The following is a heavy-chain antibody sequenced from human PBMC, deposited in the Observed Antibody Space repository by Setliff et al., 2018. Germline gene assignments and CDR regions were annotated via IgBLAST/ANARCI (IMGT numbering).Heavy chain of an antibody. CDR2: IYYTGTT. J-gene: IGHJ5*01. Sequence: KASETLSLTCTVSGGSVSSTSYYWGWIRQPPGKVLEWIGTIYYTGTTYYSPSLKSRATISVDTSKNQFSLRLTSVTAADTAIYYCASRTTGPGGWFDYWGQGALVTVS. CDR1: GGSVSSTSYY. D-gene: IGHD1-1*01. CDR3: ASRTTGPGGWFDY. V-gene: IGHV4-39*01.